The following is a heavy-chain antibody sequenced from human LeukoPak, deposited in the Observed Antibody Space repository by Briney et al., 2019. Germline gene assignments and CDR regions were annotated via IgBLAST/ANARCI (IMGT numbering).Heavy chain of an antibody. J-gene: IGHJ4*02. V-gene: IGHV1-69*05. Sequence: SVKVSFKASVGTFSSYAISWVRQAPGQGLEWMGGIITIFGTANYAQKFQGRVTITTDESTSKAYMELSSLRSEDTAVFYCAGASGGQLWLLHWGQGTLVTVSS. CDR3: AGASGGQLWLLH. CDR2: IITIFGTA. CDR1: VGTFSSYA. D-gene: IGHD5-18*01.